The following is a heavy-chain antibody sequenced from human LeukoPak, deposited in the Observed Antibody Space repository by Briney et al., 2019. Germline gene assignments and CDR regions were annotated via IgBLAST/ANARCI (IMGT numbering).Heavy chain of an antibody. V-gene: IGHV3-48*03. CDR2: ISSSGSTI. CDR3: AREGLEGYYDSSGYYYMYNWFDP. D-gene: IGHD3-22*01. Sequence: PGGSLRLSCAASGFTFSSYEMNWVRQAPGKGLEWVSYISSSGSTIYYADSVKGRFTISRDNAKNSLYLQTNSLRAEDTAVYYCAREGLEGYYDSSGYYYMYNWFDPWGQGTLVTVSS. J-gene: IGHJ5*02. CDR1: GFTFSSYE.